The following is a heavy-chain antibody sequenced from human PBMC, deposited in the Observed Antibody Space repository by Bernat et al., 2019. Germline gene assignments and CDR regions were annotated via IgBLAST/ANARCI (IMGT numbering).Heavy chain of an antibody. CDR1: GLTFRNYW. CDR2: IKSEGTDK. CDR3: ATIQDWKFEY. D-gene: IGHD1-1*01. Sequence: EVQLVESGGGLVQPGGSLRLSCAASGLTFRNYWMFWVRQAPGKGLEWVANIKSEGTDKFYVDSVEGRFTISRDNARNSLFLQMTSLRAEDTAFYYCATIQDWKFEYWGPGTLVTVSS. V-gene: IGHV3-7*03. J-gene: IGHJ4*02.